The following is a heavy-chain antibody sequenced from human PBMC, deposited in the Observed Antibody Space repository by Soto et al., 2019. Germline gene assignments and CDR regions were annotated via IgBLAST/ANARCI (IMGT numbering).Heavy chain of an antibody. CDR3: ARGRGYCSDSSGFNRLDP. CDR2: IFSSGST. CDR1: GGSISSGDYY. J-gene: IGHJ5*02. Sequence: PSETLSLTCTVSGGSISSGDYYWSWIRQPPGKGLEWIAYIFSSGSTYYNPSLKSRITMSVDTSKNQFSLKVISVTAADTAMYYCARGRGYCSDSSGFNRLDPCGQGPLVTVYS. V-gene: IGHV4-30-4*01. D-gene: IGHD3-22*01.